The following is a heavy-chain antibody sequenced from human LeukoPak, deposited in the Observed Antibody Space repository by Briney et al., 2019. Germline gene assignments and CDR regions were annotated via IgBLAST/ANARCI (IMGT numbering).Heavy chain of an antibody. Sequence: GGSLRLSCAASGFTFSSYGMHWVRQAPGKGLEWVAVIWYDGSNKYYADSVKGRFTISRDNSKNTLYLQMNSLRAEDTAVYYCARDLATVGGFDPWGQGTLVTVSS. D-gene: IGHD5-12*01. CDR1: GFTFSSYG. CDR2: IWYDGSNK. CDR3: ARDLATVGGFDP. J-gene: IGHJ5*02. V-gene: IGHV3-33*01.